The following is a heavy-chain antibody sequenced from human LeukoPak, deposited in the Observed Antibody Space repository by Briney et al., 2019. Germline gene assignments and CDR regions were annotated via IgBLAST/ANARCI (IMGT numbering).Heavy chain of an antibody. CDR1: GGSISSYY. CDR2: IYYSGST. D-gene: IGHD3-10*01. V-gene: IGHV4-59*12. J-gene: IGHJ4*02. CDR3: ARSYGSGSYYKGLFDY. Sequence: NPSETLSLTCTVSGGSISSYYWSWIRQPPGKGLEWIGYIYYSGSTNYNPSLKSRVTISVDTSKNQFSLKLSSVAAADTAVYYCARSYGSGSYYKGLFDYWGQGTLVTVSS.